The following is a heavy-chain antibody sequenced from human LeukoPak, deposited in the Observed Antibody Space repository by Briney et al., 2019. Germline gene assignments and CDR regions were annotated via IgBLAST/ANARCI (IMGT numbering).Heavy chain of an antibody. D-gene: IGHD6-13*01. Sequence: TGGSLRLSCAASGFTVSSNYMSWVRQAPGKGLEWVSAISGSGGSTYYADSVKGRFTISRDNSKNTLYLQMNSLRAEDTAVYYCARRIAAAGIDAFDIWGQGTMVTVSS. V-gene: IGHV3-23*01. CDR1: GFTVSSNY. CDR3: ARRIAAAGIDAFDI. CDR2: ISGSGGST. J-gene: IGHJ3*02.